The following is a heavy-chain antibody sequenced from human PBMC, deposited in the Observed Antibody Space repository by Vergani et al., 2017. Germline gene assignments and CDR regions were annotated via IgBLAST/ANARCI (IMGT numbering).Heavy chain of an antibody. CDR2: IYYSGST. J-gene: IGHJ5*02. V-gene: IGHV4-59*01. CDR3: ARLGVVVEPAAPQTGWFDH. D-gene: IGHD2-2*01. Sequence: QVQLQESGPGLVKPSETLSLTCTVSGGSISSYYWSWIRQPPGKGLEWIGYIYYSGSTNYNPSLKSRVTISVDTSKNQFSLKLSSVTAADTAVYYCARLGVVVEPAAPQTGWFDHWGQGTLVTVSS. CDR1: GGSISSYY.